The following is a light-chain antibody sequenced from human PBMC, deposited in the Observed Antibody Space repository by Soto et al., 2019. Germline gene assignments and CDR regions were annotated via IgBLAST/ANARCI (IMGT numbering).Light chain of an antibody. V-gene: IGKV1-5*03. J-gene: IGKJ4*01. CDR2: KAS. Sequence: IHMTHSPSTLPASSRYSFTITSRSNQSISTWLAWYQQKPGKAPNLLIYKASRLETGVPSRFSGSGSGTEFTLTISFLQPDDFATYYCQQYNSYSPLTFGGGTKV. CDR1: QSISTW. CDR3: QQYNSYSPLT.